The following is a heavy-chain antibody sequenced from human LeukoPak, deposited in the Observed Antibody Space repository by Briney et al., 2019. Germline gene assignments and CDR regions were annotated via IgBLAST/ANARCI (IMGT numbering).Heavy chain of an antibody. D-gene: IGHD3-3*01. V-gene: IGHV1-69*13. CDR1: GYTFTSYG. CDR3: ASLLRFGPFDP. Sequence: GASVKVSCKASGYTFTSYGISWVRQAPGQGLEWMGGIIPIFGTANYAQKFQGRVTITADESTSTAYMELSSLRSEDTAVYYCASLLRFGPFDPWGQGTLVTVSS. J-gene: IGHJ5*02. CDR2: IIPIFGTA.